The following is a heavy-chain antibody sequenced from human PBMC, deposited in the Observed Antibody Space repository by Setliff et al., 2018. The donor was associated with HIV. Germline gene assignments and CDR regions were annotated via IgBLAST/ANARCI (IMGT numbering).Heavy chain of an antibody. Sequence: PSETLSLTCSVSGGSISSSSYYWGWIRQPPGKGLEWIGSIFYRGSTYVNPSLKSRVTISLDMSKNQFSLKLSSVTAADTAVYFCARDLTGDDGTKWFDPWGQGTLVTVSS. CDR1: GGSISSSSYY. CDR3: ARDLTGDDGTKWFDP. D-gene: IGHD7-27*01. V-gene: IGHV4-39*07. CDR2: IFYRGST. J-gene: IGHJ5*02.